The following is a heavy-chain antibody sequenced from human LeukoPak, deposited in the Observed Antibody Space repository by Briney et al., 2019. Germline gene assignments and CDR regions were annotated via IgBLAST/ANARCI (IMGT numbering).Heavy chain of an antibody. Sequence: ASVKVSCKASGYTFTSYYMHWVRQAPGQGLEWMGIINPSGGSTSYAQKFQGRVTMTRDMSTSTVYMELRSLRSDDTAVYYCARIKWELLSQDYYYYMDVWGKGTTVTISS. CDR3: ARIKWELLSQDYYYYMDV. J-gene: IGHJ6*03. CDR2: INPSGGST. V-gene: IGHV1-46*01. CDR1: GYTFTSYY. D-gene: IGHD1-26*01.